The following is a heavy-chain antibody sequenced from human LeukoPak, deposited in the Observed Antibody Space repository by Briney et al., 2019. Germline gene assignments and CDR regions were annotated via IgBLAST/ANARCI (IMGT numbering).Heavy chain of an antibody. CDR3: FSYYYDSSGYYTFDY. CDR1: GFTFNDYA. CDR2: ISYDGSKK. Sequence: PGRSLRLSCAASGFTFNDYAMHWVRQAPGKGLEWVAAISYDGSKKYYADSVKGRFTISRDNSQNTLYLQMNSLRAEDTAVYYCFSYYYDSSGYYTFDYWGQGTLVTVSS. V-gene: IGHV3-30-3*01. D-gene: IGHD3-22*01. J-gene: IGHJ4*02.